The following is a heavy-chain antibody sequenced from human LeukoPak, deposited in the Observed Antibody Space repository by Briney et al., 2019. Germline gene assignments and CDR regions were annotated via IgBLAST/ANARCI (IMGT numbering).Heavy chain of an antibody. CDR2: IKQDGSDK. CDR3: TLVQVAGVFAY. CDR1: GFSFSSSW. V-gene: IGHV3-7*03. D-gene: IGHD6-19*01. Sequence: GGSLRLSCAASGFSFSSSWMSWVRQAPGKGLEWVANIKQDGSDKYYVDSVKGRFTISRDNARNSLYLQMNSLRAEDTAVYYCTLVQVAGVFAYWGQGTLVTVSS. J-gene: IGHJ4*02.